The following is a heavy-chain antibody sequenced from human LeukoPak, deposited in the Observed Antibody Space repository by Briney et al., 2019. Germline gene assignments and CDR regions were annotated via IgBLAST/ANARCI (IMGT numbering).Heavy chain of an antibody. D-gene: IGHD3-16*01. CDR1: GGSISSGGYY. CDR3: ARVWGRLRNFCVDY. CDR2: IYYSGST. V-gene: IGHV4-31*03. Sequence: PSETLSLTCTVSGGSISSGGYYWSWIRQHPGKGLEWIGYIYYSGSTYYNPSLKSRVTISVDTSKNQFSLKLSSVTAADTAVYYCARVWGRLRNFCVDYWGQGTLVTVSS. J-gene: IGHJ4*02.